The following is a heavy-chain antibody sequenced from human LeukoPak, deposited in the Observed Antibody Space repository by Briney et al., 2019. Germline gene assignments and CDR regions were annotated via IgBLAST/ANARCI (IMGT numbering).Heavy chain of an antibody. CDR3: ARESGFMVRGVIIRPSMGMDV. Sequence: ASVKVSCKASGYTFTSYGISWVRQAPGQGLEWMGWISAYNGNTNYAQKLQGRVTMTTDTSTSTAYMGLRSLRSDYTSVYYWARESGFMVRGVIIRPSMGMDVWGKGTTVTVSS. J-gene: IGHJ6*04. V-gene: IGHV1-18*04. CDR1: GYTFTSYG. D-gene: IGHD3-10*01. CDR2: ISAYNGNT.